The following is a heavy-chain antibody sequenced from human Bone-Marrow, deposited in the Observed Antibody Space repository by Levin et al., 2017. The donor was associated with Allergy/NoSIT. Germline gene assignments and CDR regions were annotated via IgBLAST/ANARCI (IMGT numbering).Heavy chain of an antibody. D-gene: IGHD3-10*01. CDR1: GGSLSDYY. Sequence: SETLSLTCAVSGGSLSDYYWSWIRQPPGKGLEWIGEIYYRGNTKYNPSLKSRVSMSVDTSNNQFSLRLSSVTAADTAVYYCARGFKSGSGMRGWFDPWGQGTLVTVST. CDR3: ARGFKSGSGMRGWFDP. CDR2: IYYRGNT. J-gene: IGHJ5*02. V-gene: IGHV4-34*01.